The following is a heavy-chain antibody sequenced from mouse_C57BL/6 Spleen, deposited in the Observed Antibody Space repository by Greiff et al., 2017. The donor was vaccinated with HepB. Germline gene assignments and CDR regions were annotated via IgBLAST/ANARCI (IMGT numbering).Heavy chain of an antibody. CDR3: TGGLHYAMDY. J-gene: IGHJ4*01. CDR1: GFTFSNYW. V-gene: IGHV6-3*01. Sequence: EVKLVESGGGLVQPGGSMKLSCVASGFTFSNYWMNWVRQSPEKGLEWVAQIRLKSDNYATHYAESVKGRFTISRDDSKSSVYLQMNNLRAEDTGIYYCTGGLHYAMDYWGQGTSVTVSS. CDR2: IRLKSDNYAT.